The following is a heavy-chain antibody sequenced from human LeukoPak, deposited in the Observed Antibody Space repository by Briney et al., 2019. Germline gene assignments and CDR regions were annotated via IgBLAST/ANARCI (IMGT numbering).Heavy chain of an antibody. Sequence: PGGSLRLSCAASGFTLSSYWMLWVRQVPGKGLVWVSRIDIEGSGTAYADSVKGRFTVSRDDAKSTLYLQMNSLRAEDTGVYYCARDMMGPGACIDHWGQGTLVTVSS. CDR1: GFTLSSYW. V-gene: IGHV3-74*01. CDR3: ARDMMGPGACIDH. CDR2: IDIEGSGT. J-gene: IGHJ4*02. D-gene: IGHD1-26*01.